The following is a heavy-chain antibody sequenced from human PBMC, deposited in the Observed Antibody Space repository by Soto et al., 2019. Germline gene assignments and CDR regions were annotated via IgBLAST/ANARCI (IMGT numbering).Heavy chain of an antibody. Sequence: QVQLQQWGAGLLKPSETLSLTCAVYGRSFSGYYWNWIRQPPGKGLEWIGEINHGGSTNYNPSLKSRVTISLDTSNNQFSLKLSSVTAADTSVYYCARGPEYYYGGSGYVDYWGQGALVTVSS. D-gene: IGHD3-22*01. CDR1: GRSFSGYY. CDR2: INHGGST. V-gene: IGHV4-34*01. CDR3: ARGPEYYYGGSGYVDY. J-gene: IGHJ4*02.